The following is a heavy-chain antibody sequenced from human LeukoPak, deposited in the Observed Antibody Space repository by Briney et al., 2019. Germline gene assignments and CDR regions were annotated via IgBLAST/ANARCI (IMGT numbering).Heavy chain of an antibody. Sequence: SVKVSCKASGGTFSSYAISWVRQAPGQGLEWMGGIIPIFGTANYAQKFQGRVTITTDESTSTAYMELSGLRSEDTAVYYCAGGYYDSSGYYGDYWGQGTLVTVSS. V-gene: IGHV1-69*05. CDR1: GGTFSSYA. D-gene: IGHD3-22*01. CDR3: AGGYYDSSGYYGDY. J-gene: IGHJ4*02. CDR2: IIPIFGTA.